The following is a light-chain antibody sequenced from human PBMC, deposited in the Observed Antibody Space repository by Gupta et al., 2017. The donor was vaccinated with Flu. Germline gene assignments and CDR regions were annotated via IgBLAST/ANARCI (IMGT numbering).Light chain of an antibody. CDR2: GAS. V-gene: IGKV3-20*01. Sequence: TLAVSPRKSATTTWRVRDTVNNNYLAWYQQKPGQAPRLLIYGASSRDTGVPDRFSGSGSGTDFTLTISRLEPEDVVVYYCQQYGSSPPDTFGQGTKVEIK. J-gene: IGKJ1*01. CDR1: DTVNNNY. CDR3: QQYGSSPPDT.